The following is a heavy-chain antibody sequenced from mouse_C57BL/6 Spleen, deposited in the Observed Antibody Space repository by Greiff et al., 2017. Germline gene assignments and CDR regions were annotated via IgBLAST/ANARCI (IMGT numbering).Heavy chain of an antibody. D-gene: IGHD1-1*01. CDR3: ARDPYYNGSSYGYFDV. V-gene: IGHV14-3*01. J-gene: IGHJ1*03. CDR1: GFNIKNTY. CDR2: IDPADGNT. Sequence: VQLKQSVAELVRPGASVKLSCTASGFNIKNTYMHWVKQRPEQGLEWIGRIDPADGNTKYAPKFQGKATITADTSSNTAYLQLSSLTSEDTAIYYCARDPYYNGSSYGYFDVWGTGTTVTVSS.